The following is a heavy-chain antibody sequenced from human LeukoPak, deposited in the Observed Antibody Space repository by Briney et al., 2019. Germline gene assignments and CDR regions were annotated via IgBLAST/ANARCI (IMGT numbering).Heavy chain of an antibody. CDR2: IYYSGST. J-gene: IGHJ4*02. V-gene: IGHV4-59*01. CDR1: GGSISSYY. CDR3: ARDGGADAMRY. D-gene: IGHD4/OR15-4a*01. Sequence: SETLSLTCTVSGGSISSYYWSWIRQPPGKGLEWIGYIYYSGSTNYNPSLKSRVIISVDTSKNQFSLKLSSVTAADTAVYYCARDGGADAMRYWGQGTLVTVSS.